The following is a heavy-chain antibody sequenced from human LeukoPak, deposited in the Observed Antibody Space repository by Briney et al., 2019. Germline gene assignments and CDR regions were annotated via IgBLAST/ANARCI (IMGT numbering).Heavy chain of an antibody. CDR2: IYYSGST. Sequence: KASETLSLTCTVSGDSITSSSYYWGWIRQPPGKGLEWIGYIYYSGSTNYNPSLKSRVTISVDTSKNQFSLKLSSVTAADTAVYYCARGTTTLIYFGFWGQGTLVTVSS. J-gene: IGHJ4*02. CDR1: GDSITSSSYY. V-gene: IGHV4-61*05. D-gene: IGHD4-17*01. CDR3: ARGTTTLIYFGF.